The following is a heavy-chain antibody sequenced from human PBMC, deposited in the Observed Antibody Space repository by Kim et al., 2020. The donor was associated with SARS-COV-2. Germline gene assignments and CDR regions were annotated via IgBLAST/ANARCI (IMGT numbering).Heavy chain of an antibody. J-gene: IGHJ4*02. D-gene: IGHD3-10*01. CDR1: GYTFTSYY. CDR3: ARDRGFGELLYWYFDY. CDR2: INPSGGST. V-gene: IGHV1-46*01. Sequence: ASVKVSCKASGYTFTSYYMHWVRQAPGQGLEWMGIINPSGGSTSYAQKFQGRVTMTRDTSTSTVYMELSSLRSEDTAVYYCARDRGFGELLYWYFDYWGQGTLVTVSS.